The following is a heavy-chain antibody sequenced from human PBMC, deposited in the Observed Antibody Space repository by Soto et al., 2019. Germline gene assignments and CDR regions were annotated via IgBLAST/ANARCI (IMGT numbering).Heavy chain of an antibody. Sequence: PGGSLRLSCVASGFTLSNYGMHWVRQAPGKGLEWIALIWYEGTTKYSTVSMKGRSSISRDQSKSTLYLQVNSLRAEDTATYYCARDVGSSGSSRWYDTWGQGTLVTVSS. CDR1: GFTLSNYG. CDR3: ARDVGSSGSSRWYDT. V-gene: IGHV3-33*01. D-gene: IGHD3-10*01. CDR2: IWYEGTTK. J-gene: IGHJ5*02.